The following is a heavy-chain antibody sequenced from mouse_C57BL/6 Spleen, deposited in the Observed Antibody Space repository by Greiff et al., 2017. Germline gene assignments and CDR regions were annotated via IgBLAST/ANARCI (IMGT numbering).Heavy chain of an antibody. J-gene: IGHJ3*01. V-gene: IGHV10-1*01. CDR1: GFSFNTYA. Sequence: EVKLVESGGGLVQPKGSLKLSCAASGFSFNTYAMNWVRQAPGKGLEWVARIRSKSNNYATYYADSVKDRLTISRDDSESMLYLQMNNLKTEDTAMYYCVSLTAPFAYWGQGTLVTVSA. D-gene: IGHD1-2*01. CDR3: VSLTAPFAY. CDR2: IRSKSNNYAT.